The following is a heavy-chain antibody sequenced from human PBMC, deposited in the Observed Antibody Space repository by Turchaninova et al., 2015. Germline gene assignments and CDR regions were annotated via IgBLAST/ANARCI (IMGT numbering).Heavy chain of an antibody. CDR1: GFSFGNYG. Sequence: QVQLVESGGGVVQPGGSLRLSCRASGFSFGNYGMHWVRQAPGKGLEWVAYLRHDERREFSGSSGIGRFTITRDNTNTMRYLQMDSLRYEDTAVYYCAKVTRAAAVAHTYHLDYWGQGTLVTVSS. J-gene: IGHJ4*02. CDR3: AKVTRAAAVAHTYHLDY. CDR2: LRHDERRE. D-gene: IGHD2-2*01. V-gene: IGHV3-30*02.